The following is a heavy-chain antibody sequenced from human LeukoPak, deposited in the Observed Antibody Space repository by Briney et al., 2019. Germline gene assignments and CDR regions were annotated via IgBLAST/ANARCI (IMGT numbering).Heavy chain of an antibody. CDR1: GGSISSYY. CDR3: ARDDGYCSGGSCVHAFDI. D-gene: IGHD2-15*01. J-gene: IGHJ3*02. V-gene: IGHV4-59*01. Sequence: PSETLSLTCTVSGGSISSYYWSWIRQPPGKGLEWIGYIYYSGSTNYNPSLKSRVTISVDTSKNQFSLKLSSVTAADTAVYYCARDDGYCSGGSCVHAFDIWGQGTMVTVSS. CDR2: IYYSGST.